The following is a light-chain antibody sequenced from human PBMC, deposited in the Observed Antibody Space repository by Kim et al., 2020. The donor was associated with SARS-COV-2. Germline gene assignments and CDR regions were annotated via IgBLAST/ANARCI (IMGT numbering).Light chain of an antibody. J-gene: IGKJ5*01. V-gene: IGKV1-39*01. CDR1: QNINAY. CDR2: ASS. CDR3: QQSYTAPIT. Sequence: ASVGDRVTITCRASQNINAYLNWYQQKPGKAPKLLIYASSSLQNGVPSGFSGSGSGTEFTLTISSLQPEDFATYYCQQSYTAPITFGQGTRLEIK.